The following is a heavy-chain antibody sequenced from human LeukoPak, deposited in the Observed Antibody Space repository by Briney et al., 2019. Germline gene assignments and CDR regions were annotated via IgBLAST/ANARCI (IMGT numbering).Heavy chain of an antibody. V-gene: IGHV4-59*01. D-gene: IGHD6-13*01. Sequence: KPSETLSLTCTVSGGSISSYYWSWIRQPPGKELEWIGYVYYSGSTNYNPSLKSRVTISVDTSKNQFSLKLSSVTAADTAVYYCARASTAAEYLDAFDIWGQGTMVTVSS. J-gene: IGHJ3*02. CDR1: GGSISSYY. CDR2: VYYSGST. CDR3: ARASTAAEYLDAFDI.